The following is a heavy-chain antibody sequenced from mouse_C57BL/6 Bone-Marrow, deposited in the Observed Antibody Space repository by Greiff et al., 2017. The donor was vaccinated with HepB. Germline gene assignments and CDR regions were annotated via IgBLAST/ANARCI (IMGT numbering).Heavy chain of an antibody. V-gene: IGHV1-81*01. CDR3: ARRRGLRRDFDY. CDR2: IYPRSGNT. Sequence: QVHVKQSGAELARPGASVKLSCKASGYTFTSYGISWVKQRTGQGLEWIGEIYPRSGNTYYNEKFKGKATLTADKSSSTAYMELRSLTSEDSAVYFCARRRGLRRDFDYWGQGTTLTVSS. D-gene: IGHD2-4*01. CDR1: GYTFTSYG. J-gene: IGHJ2*01.